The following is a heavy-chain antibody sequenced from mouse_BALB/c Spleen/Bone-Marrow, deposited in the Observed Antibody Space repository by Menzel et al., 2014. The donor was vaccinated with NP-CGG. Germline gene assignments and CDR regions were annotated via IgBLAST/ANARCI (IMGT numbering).Heavy chain of an antibody. D-gene: IGHD4-1*01. CDR1: GFNIKDTY. CDR3: ASWEYYDMDY. Sequence: EVKLVESGAELVKPGASVKLSCTASGFNIKDTYMHWVKQRPEQGLEWIGRIDPANGNTKYDPKFQGKATITADTSSNTAYLQLSSLTSEDTAVYYCASWEYYDMDYWGQGTSPTVSS. V-gene: IGHV14-3*02. CDR2: IDPANGNT. J-gene: IGHJ4*01.